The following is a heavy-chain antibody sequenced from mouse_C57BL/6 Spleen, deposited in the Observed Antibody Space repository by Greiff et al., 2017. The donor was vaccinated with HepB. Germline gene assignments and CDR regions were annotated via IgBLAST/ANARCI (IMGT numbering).Heavy chain of an antibody. V-gene: IGHV14-4*01. Sequence: VQLQQSGAELVRPGASVKLSCTASGFNIKDDYMHWVKQRPEQGLEWIGWIDPENGDTEYASKFQGKATITADTSSNTAYLQLSSLTSEDTAVYYCTTGYGSRRGAYWGQGTLVTVSA. CDR3: TTGYGSRRGAY. D-gene: IGHD1-1*01. CDR1: GFNIKDDY. J-gene: IGHJ3*01. CDR2: IDPENGDT.